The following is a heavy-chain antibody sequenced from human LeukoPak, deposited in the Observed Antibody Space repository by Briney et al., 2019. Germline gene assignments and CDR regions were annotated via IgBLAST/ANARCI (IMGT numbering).Heavy chain of an antibody. D-gene: IGHD2-8*01. CDR3: VKDGAYCTNGVCGWFDP. CDR2: FSDSGDTT. Sequence: GGSLRLSCAASGFTFSNYAMSWVRQAPGKGLEWVSTFSDSGDTTYYADSVKGRFIISRDNSKNTLFLQMNSLRAEDTATYYCVKDGAYCTNGVCGWFDPWGQGTLVTVSS. CDR1: GFTFSNYA. J-gene: IGHJ5*02. V-gene: IGHV3-23*01.